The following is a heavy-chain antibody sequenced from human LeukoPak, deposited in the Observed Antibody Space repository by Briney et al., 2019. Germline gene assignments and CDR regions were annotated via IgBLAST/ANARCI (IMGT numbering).Heavy chain of an antibody. CDR2: IKQDGSEK. Sequence: GGSLRLSCAASGFTFSSYWMSWVRQAPGKGLEWVANIKQDGSEKYYVDPVKGRFTISRDNAKHSLYLQMNSLRAEDTAVYYCASPLNYDSSGYYDDYWGQGTLVTVSS. V-gene: IGHV3-7*01. CDR1: GFTFSSYW. J-gene: IGHJ4*02. CDR3: ASPLNYDSSGYYDDY. D-gene: IGHD3-22*01.